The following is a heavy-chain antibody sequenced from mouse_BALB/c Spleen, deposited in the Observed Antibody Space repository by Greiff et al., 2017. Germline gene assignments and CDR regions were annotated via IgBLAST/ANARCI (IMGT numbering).Heavy chain of an antibody. J-gene: IGHJ2*01. Sequence: EVMLVESGGGLVQPGGSRKLSCAASGFTFSSFGMHWVRQAPEKGLEWVAYISSGSSTIYYADTVKGRFTISRDNPKNTLFLQMTSLRSEDTAMYYCARYGLYYFDYWGQGTTLTVSS. CDR2: ISSGSSTI. D-gene: IGHD1-1*02. V-gene: IGHV5-17*02. CDR1: GFTFSSFG. CDR3: ARYGLYYFDY.